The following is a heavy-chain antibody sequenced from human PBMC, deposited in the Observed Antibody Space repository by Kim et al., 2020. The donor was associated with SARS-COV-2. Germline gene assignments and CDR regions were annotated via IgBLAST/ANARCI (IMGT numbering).Heavy chain of an antibody. Sequence: SVKGRFTISRDNAKNSLYLQMNSLRDEDTAVYYCARALDSSLFYYYGMDVWGQGTTVTVSS. CDR3: ARALDSSLFYYYGMDV. J-gene: IGHJ6*02. D-gene: IGHD3-22*01. V-gene: IGHV3-48*02.